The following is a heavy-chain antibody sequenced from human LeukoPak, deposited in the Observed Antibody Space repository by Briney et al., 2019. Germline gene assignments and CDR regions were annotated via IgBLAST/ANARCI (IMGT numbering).Heavy chain of an antibody. D-gene: IGHD6-13*01. V-gene: IGHV3-66*01. CDR3: ARDLEAANTYYFDY. J-gene: IGHJ4*02. Sequence: GGSLRLSCAASGFTVSSSYMSWVRRAPGKGLEWVSIISSAGTTYYADSVKGRFTISRDNSKNTVYLQVNSLRDEDTAVYYCARDLEAANTYYFDYWGEGTMVT. CDR1: GFTVSSSY. CDR2: ISSAGTT.